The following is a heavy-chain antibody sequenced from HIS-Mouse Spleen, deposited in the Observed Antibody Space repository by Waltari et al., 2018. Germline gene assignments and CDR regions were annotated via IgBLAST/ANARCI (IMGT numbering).Heavy chain of an antibody. CDR2: ISYDGSNK. CDR3: ARGFVDTAMVDY. V-gene: IGHV3-30-3*01. J-gene: IGHJ4*02. D-gene: IGHD5-18*01. CDR1: VSTLCSYA. Sequence: VQLVERGAGVVQPGRSLRLSCAAAVSTLCSYAVHWVRKSSGSGLEWVSVISYDGSNKYYADSVKGRFTFSRDNSKNTLYLQMNSLRAEDTAVYYCARGFVDTAMVDYWGQGTLVTVSS.